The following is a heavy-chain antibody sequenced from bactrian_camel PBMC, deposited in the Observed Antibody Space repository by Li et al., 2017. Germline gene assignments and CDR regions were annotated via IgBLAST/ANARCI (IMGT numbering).Heavy chain of an antibody. D-gene: IGHD3*01. CDR2: IDVAGRI. J-gene: IGHJ6*01. Sequence: VQLVESGGGSVQAGGSLRLSCTASADTTSSNCMGWFRQAPGKEREFVSSIDVAGRIRYADSVKGRFTISVDNAKNTVYLQMTNLNPEDTAMYYCAADASVYDCYSFSWRRGDQFGYWGQGTQVTVS. V-gene: IGHV3S53*01. CDR3: AADASVYDCYSFSWRRGDQFGY. CDR1: ADTTSSNC.